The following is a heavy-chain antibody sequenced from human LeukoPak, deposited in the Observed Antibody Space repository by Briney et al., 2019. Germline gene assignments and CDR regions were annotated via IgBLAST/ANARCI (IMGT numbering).Heavy chain of an antibody. CDR1: GGSISIYY. Sequence: PSETLSLTCTVSGGSISIYYWSWIRQPPGKGLEWGGCIYYSGSTNYNPSLKSRVTISVDTSKNQFSLKLSTVTAADTAVYYCARGRDGYNSDFDYWGQGTLVTVSS. CDR2: IYYSGST. V-gene: IGHV4-59*01. CDR3: ARGRDGYNSDFDY. D-gene: IGHD5-24*01. J-gene: IGHJ4*02.